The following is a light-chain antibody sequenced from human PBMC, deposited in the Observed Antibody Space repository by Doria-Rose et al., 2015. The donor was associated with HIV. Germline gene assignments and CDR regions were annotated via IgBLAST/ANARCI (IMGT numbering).Light chain of an antibody. CDR3: QQSCCTPST. CDR2: AAS. CDR1: QSISSY. V-gene: IGKV1-39*01. J-gene: IGKJ2*02. Sequence: TQSPPSLSASVGERFTITCRAIQSISSYLNWYQQKPGKAPKLLIYAASSLQSGVLSRFSGCGSGTDFTLTTSSLQPEDFAAYYCQQSCCTPSTFGQGTKLEIK.